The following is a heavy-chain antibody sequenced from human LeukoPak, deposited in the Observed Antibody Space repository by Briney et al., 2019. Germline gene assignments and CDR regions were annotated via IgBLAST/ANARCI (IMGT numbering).Heavy chain of an antibody. CDR2: IIPILGIA. Sequence: SVKVSCKASGGTFSSYTISWVRQAPGQGLEWMGRIIPILGIANYAQKFQGRVTITADKSTSTAYMELGSLRSEDTAVYYCGAYYYDSSGYYFYFDYWGQGTLVTVSS. J-gene: IGHJ4*02. CDR1: GGTFSSYT. D-gene: IGHD3-22*01. V-gene: IGHV1-69*02. CDR3: GAYYYDSSGYYFYFDY.